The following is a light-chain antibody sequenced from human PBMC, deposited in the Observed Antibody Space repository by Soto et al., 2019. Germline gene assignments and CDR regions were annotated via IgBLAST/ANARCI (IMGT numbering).Light chain of an antibody. V-gene: IGKV3-11*01. Sequence: EVVIRQSPATLSVPLGEGATRSCRASQRIGYNLAWYHQQPGQAPRLLIYDASTRATGIPARCSGSGSWTEFTLTTSSIEPEDFAVYYCQQRSNWPPITFGQGTRLEIK. CDR2: DAS. J-gene: IGKJ5*01. CDR3: QQRSNWPPIT. CDR1: QRIGYN.